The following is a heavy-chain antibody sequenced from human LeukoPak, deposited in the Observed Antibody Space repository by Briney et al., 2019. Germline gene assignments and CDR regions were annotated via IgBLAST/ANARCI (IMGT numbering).Heavy chain of an antibody. D-gene: IGHD3-3*01. Sequence: ASVTVSCKASGYTFTSYDINWVRQAPGQGLEWMGWMNPNSGNTGYAQKFQGRVTMTRNTSISTAYMELSSLRSEDTAVYYCALTNYDFWSGPLYYFDYWGQGTLVTVSS. CDR1: GYTFTSYD. CDR2: MNPNSGNT. J-gene: IGHJ4*02. V-gene: IGHV1-8*01. CDR3: ALTNYDFWSGPLYYFDY.